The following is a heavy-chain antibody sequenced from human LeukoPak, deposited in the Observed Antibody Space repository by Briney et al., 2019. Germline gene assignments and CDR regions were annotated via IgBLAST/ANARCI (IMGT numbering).Heavy chain of an antibody. V-gene: IGHV3-23*01. CDR1: GFTFSSYA. CDR2: ISGSGGST. J-gene: IGHJ3*02. CDR3: AKLIRGFWSGDAFDI. Sequence: GGSLRLSCAASGFTFSSYAMSWVRQAPGKGLEWVSAISGSGGSTYYADSVKGRFTISRDNSKNTLYLQMNNLRAEDTAVYYCAKLIRGFWSGDAFDIWGQGTMVTVSS. D-gene: IGHD3-3*01.